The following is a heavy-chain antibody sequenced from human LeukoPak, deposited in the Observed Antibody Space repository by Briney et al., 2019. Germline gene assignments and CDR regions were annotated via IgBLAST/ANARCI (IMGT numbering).Heavy chain of an antibody. Sequence: SETLSLTCTVSGGSISSYYWSWIRQPPGKGLEWIGYIYYSGSTNYNPSLKTRVTISVDTSKNQFSLKLSSVTAADTAGYYCARDRSGSYFTWFDPWGQGTLVTVSS. CDR2: IYYSGST. D-gene: IGHD1-26*01. CDR1: GGSISSYY. CDR3: ARDRSGSYFTWFDP. J-gene: IGHJ5*02. V-gene: IGHV4-59*01.